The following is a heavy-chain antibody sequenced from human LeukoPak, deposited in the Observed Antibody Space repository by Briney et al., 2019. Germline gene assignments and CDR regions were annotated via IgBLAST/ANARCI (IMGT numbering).Heavy chain of an antibody. J-gene: IGHJ4*02. CDR1: GFTFSSYW. CDR3: ARSVRGLYYFDY. CDR2: INSDGSST. Sequence: GGSLRLSCAASGFTFSSYWMHWVRQAPRKGLVWVSRINSDGSSTNYADSVKGRFTISRDNAKSTLHLQMNSLRAEDTAVYYCARSVRGLYYFDYWGQGTLVTVSS. V-gene: IGHV3-74*01. D-gene: IGHD3-10*01.